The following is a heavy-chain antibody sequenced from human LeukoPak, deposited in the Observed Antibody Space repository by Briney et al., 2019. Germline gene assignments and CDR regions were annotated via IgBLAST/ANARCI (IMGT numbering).Heavy chain of an antibody. D-gene: IGHD2-15*01. CDR2: ISYDGSNK. CDR1: GFTFSSYG. Sequence: SGGSLRLSCAASGFTFSSYGMHWVRQAPGKGLEWVAVISYDGSNKYYADSVKSRFTISRDNSKNTLYLQMNSLRAEDTAVYYCAKDTVVSGYCSGGSCYEFDYWGQGTLVTVSS. CDR3: AKDTVVSGYCSGGSCYEFDY. J-gene: IGHJ4*02. V-gene: IGHV3-30*18.